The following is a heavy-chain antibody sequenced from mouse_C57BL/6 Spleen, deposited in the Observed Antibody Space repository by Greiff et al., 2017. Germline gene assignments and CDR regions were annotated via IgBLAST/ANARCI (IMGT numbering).Heavy chain of an antibody. CDR2: IYPGGGYT. D-gene: IGHD1-1*01. Sequence: QVHVKQSGAELVRPGTSVKMSCKASGYTFTNYWIGWAKQRPGHGLEWIGDIYPGGGYTNYNEKFKGKATLTADNSSSTAYMQFSSLTSADSAIYYCSRRDYYPYFDYWGQGTTLTVSS. J-gene: IGHJ2*01. V-gene: IGHV1-63*01. CDR1: GYTFTNYW. CDR3: SRRDYYPYFDY.